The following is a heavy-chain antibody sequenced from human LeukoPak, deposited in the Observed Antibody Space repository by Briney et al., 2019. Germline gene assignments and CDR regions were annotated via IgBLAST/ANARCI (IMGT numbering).Heavy chain of an antibody. CDR2: IYHSGST. D-gene: IGHD3-22*01. CDR3: ARGPYYYDSSVYLGYFDY. Sequence: TSETLSLTCTVSGGSISSGDYSWSWIRQPPGKGLEWIGYIYHSGSTYYNPSLKSRVTISVDRSKNQFSLELSSVTAADTAVYYCARGPYYYDSSVYLGYFDYWGQGTLVTVSS. CDR1: GGSISSGDYS. V-gene: IGHV4-30-2*01. J-gene: IGHJ4*02.